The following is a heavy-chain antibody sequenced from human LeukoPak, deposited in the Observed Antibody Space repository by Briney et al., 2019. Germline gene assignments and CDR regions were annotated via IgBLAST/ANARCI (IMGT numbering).Heavy chain of an antibody. D-gene: IGHD3-10*01. CDR2: FDPEDGET. CDR3: ARAQSFGELSHMDV. V-gene: IGHV1-24*01. J-gene: IGHJ6*03. CDR1: GYSFTTYA. Sequence: ASVKVSCKASGYSFTTYAMNWLRQAPGKGLEWMGGFDPEDGETIYAQKFQGRVTMTEDTSTDTAYMELSSLRSEDTAVYYCARAQSFGELSHMDVWGKGTTVTISS.